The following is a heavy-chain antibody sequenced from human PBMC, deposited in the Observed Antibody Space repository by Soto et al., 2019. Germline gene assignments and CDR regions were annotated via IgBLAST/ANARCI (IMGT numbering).Heavy chain of an antibody. CDR3: AREDSLIIPAVSDF. Sequence: PGGSLRLSCTVSGFAFNNYGINWVRQAPGKGLEWVSSISKSDYTYYSDSVKGRFTISRDNAKNSVSLQMNTLRVEDTAVYCCAREDSLIIPAVSDFWGQGTLVTVSS. CDR2: ISKSDYT. V-gene: IGHV3-21*01. D-gene: IGHD3-22*01. CDR1: GFAFNNYG. J-gene: IGHJ4*02.